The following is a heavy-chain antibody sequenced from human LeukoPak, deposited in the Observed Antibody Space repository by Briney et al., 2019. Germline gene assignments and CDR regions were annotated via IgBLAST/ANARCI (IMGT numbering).Heavy chain of an antibody. Sequence: SETLSLTCAVYGGSFSGYYWSWIRQPPGKGLEWIGEINHSGSTNYNPSLKSRVTISVDTSKNQFSLKLSSVTAADTAVYYCARGRAYVWGSYRPYYFDYWGKGTTVTISS. V-gene: IGHV4-34*01. J-gene: IGHJ4*03. CDR1: GGSFSGYY. CDR2: INHSGST. CDR3: ARGRAYVWGSYRPYYFDY. D-gene: IGHD3-16*02.